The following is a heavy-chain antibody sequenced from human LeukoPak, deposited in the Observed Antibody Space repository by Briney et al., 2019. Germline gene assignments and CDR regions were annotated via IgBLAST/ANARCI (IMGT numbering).Heavy chain of an antibody. D-gene: IGHD6-19*01. CDR3: ASSIAVAGPFDY. CDR2: ISSSGSTI. J-gene: IGHJ4*02. Sequence: GASLRLSCAASGFTFSDYYMSWIRQAPGKGLEWVSYISSSGSTIYYADSVKGRFTISRDNAKNSLYLQMNSLRAEDTAVYYCASSIAVAGPFDYWGQGTLVTVSS. V-gene: IGHV3-11*01. CDR1: GFTFSDYY.